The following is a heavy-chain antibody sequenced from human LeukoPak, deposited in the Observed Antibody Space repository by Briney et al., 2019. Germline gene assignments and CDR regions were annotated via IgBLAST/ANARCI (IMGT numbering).Heavy chain of an antibody. CDR3: TRRDDFWSGYCLDY. CDR2: INWNGGST. Sequence: GGSLRLSCAASGFTFDDYGMSWVRQAPGKGLGWVSGINWNGGSTGYADSVKGRFTISRDNAKNSLYLQMNSLRAEDTALYYCTRRDDFWSGYCLDYWGQGTLVTVSS. CDR1: GFTFDDYG. V-gene: IGHV3-20*04. D-gene: IGHD3-3*01. J-gene: IGHJ4*02.